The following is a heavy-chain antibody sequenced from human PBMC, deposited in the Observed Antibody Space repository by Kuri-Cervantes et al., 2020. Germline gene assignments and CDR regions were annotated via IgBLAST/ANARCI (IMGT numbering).Heavy chain of an antibody. CDR2: ISWNSGSI. D-gene: IGHD1-26*01. J-gene: IGHJ4*02. V-gene: IGHV3-9*01. CDR3: VGANPSSDY. Sequence: GGSLRLSCAASGFTFDDYAMHWVRQAPGKGLEWVSGISWNSGSIGYADSVKGRFTISRDNSKNTLYLQMNSLRAEGTAVYYCVGANPSSDYWGQGTLVTVSS. CDR1: GFTFDDYA.